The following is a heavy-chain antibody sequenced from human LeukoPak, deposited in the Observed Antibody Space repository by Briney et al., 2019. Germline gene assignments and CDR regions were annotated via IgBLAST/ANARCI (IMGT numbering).Heavy chain of an antibody. CDR1: GFSFSAHW. CDR3: AKDKWWGASDH. J-gene: IGHJ4*02. CDR2: INGDATAT. Sequence: GGSLRLSCAASGFSFSAHWMHWVRQAPGKGLVWVAQINGDATATNYAGSVKGRFTISRDNAKNTVHLQMSTLTAEDTAVYYCAKDKWWGASDHWGQGSLVTVSS. D-gene: IGHD2-8*01. V-gene: IGHV3-74*01.